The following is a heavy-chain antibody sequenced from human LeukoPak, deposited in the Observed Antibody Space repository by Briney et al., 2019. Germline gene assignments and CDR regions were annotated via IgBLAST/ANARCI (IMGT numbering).Heavy chain of an antibody. D-gene: IGHD4-17*01. CDR1: GYTFTSYG. CDR3: ARDRHQVSYGDFDY. Sequence: ASVKVSCKASGYTFTSYGISWVRQAPGQGLEWMGWISAYNGNTNYAQKLQGRVTMTTDTSTSTAYMELRSLGSDDTAVYYCARDRHQVSYGDFDYWGQGTLVTVSS. CDR2: ISAYNGNT. J-gene: IGHJ4*02. V-gene: IGHV1-18*01.